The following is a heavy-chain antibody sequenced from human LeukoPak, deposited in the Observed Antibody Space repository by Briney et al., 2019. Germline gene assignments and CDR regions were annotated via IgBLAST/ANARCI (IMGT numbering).Heavy chain of an antibody. CDR2: IRYDGSNK. CDR3: AKDMGPGWEGYASPPVHP. CDR1: GFTFSSYG. J-gene: IGHJ5*02. D-gene: IGHD3-10*01. Sequence: GGSLRLSCVASGFTFSSYGMHWVRQAPGKGLEWVAFIRYDGSNKYYADSVKGRFTISRDNSKNTLYLQMNSLRAEDTAVYYCAKDMGPGWEGYASPPVHPWGQGTLVTVSS. V-gene: IGHV3-30*02.